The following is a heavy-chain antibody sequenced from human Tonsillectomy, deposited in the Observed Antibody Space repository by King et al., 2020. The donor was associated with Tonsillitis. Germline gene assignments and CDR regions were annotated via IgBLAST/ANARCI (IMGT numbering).Heavy chain of an antibody. D-gene: IGHD1-26*01. Sequence: HVQLVESGGGVVQPGRSLRLACAASGFTFSTYALHWVRQAPGKGLEWVAVISDDGRNKYYADSVKGRFTISRDNSKNTLYLQMHYLRAEDTAVYHCASLVGATQRDAFDIWGQGKTVAVSS. CDR3: ASLVGATQRDAFDI. J-gene: IGHJ3*02. V-gene: IGHV3-30*04. CDR2: ISDDGRNK. CDR1: GFTFSTYA.